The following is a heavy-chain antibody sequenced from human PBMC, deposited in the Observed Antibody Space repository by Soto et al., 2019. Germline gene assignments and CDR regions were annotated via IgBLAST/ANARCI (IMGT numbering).Heavy chain of an antibody. CDR1: GFTFSSYW. V-gene: IGHV3-7*03. D-gene: IGHD3-3*01. CDR3: ARPPLFRSGHYGMDV. CDR2: IKQDGSEK. J-gene: IGHJ6*02. Sequence: GGSLRLSCAASGFTFSSYWMSWVRQAPGKGLEWVANIKQDGSEKYYVDSVKGRFTISRDNAKNSLYLQMNSLRAEDTAVYYCARPPLFRSGHYGMDVWGQGTTVTVSS.